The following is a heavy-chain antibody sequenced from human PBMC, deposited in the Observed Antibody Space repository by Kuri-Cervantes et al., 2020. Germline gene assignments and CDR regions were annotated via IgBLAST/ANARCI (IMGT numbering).Heavy chain of an antibody. D-gene: IGHD3-9*01. J-gene: IGHJ4*02. CDR1: GFTFDDYA. Sequence: SLKISCAASGFTFDDYAMHWVRQAPGKGLEWVSGISWNSGSIGYADSVKGRFTISRDNAKNSLYLQMNSLRAEDTAVYYCAREIIRYFDYWGQGTLVTVSS. CDR3: AREIIRYFDY. V-gene: IGHV3-9*01. CDR2: ISWNSGSI.